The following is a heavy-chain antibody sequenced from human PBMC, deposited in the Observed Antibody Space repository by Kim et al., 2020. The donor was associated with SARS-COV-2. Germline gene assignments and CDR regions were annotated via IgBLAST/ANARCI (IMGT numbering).Heavy chain of an antibody. Sequence: GGSLRLSCAASGFTFSSYAMHWVRQAPGKGLEWVAVISYDGSNKYYADSVKGRFTISRDNSKNTLYLQMNSLRAEDTAVYYCARDPGYYDSSGYPYWGQGTLVTVSS. D-gene: IGHD3-22*01. CDR3: ARDPGYYDSSGYPY. J-gene: IGHJ4*02. V-gene: IGHV3-30*04. CDR2: ISYDGSNK. CDR1: GFTFSSYA.